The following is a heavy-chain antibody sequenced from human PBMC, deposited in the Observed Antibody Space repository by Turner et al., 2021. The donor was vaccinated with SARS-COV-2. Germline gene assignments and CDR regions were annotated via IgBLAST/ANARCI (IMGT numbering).Heavy chain of an antibody. CDR2: SSGGGGST. Sequence: EVQLLESGGGLVLPGGSLGLSCAASGFTFSSYAMNWVRQAPGKGLEWVSASSGGGGSTFYAESVKGRFTISRDNSKNTLYLQMNSLRAEDTAVYYCAKGYSYDLDPWGQGTLVTVSS. V-gene: IGHV3-23*01. D-gene: IGHD5-18*01. CDR1: GFTFSSYA. J-gene: IGHJ5*02. CDR3: AKGYSYDLDP.